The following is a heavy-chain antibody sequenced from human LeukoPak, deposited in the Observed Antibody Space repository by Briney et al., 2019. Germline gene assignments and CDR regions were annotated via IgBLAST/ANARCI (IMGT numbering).Heavy chain of an antibody. D-gene: IGHD3-22*01. V-gene: IGHV4-39*01. CDR1: GDSISSSRYY. CDR3: ARHGTYYYDSSGYYTSYYFDY. J-gene: IGHJ4*02. CDR2: IHYSGST. Sequence: PSETLSLTCTVSGDSISSSRYYWGWIRQPPGKGLEWIGSIHYSGSTYYNPSLKSRVTISVDTSKNQFSLKLSSVTAADTAVYYCARHGTYYYDSSGYYTSYYFDYWGQGTLVTVSS.